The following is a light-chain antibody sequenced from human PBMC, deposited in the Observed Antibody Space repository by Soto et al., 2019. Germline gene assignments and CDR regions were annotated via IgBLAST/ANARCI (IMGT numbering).Light chain of an antibody. CDR1: ESVSSSY. Sequence: IVLTQSPGTLSLSPGERSTLSCRASESVSSSYLAWYQQRPGQAPRLLIHGATIRATGIPDRFSGSGSGTDFALGINRLEPEDFAVYYCQQYGSSPITFGQGTRLEIK. J-gene: IGKJ5*01. V-gene: IGKV3-20*01. CDR2: GAT. CDR3: QQYGSSPIT.